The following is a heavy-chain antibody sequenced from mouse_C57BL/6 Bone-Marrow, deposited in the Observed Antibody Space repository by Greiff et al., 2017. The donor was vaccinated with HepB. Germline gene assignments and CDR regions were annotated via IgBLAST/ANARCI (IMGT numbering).Heavy chain of an antibody. V-gene: IGHV1-26*01. CDR2: INPNNGGT. CDR3: TGDVAYYFDY. CDR1: GYTFTDYY. Sequence: EVQLQQSGPELVKPGASVKISCKASGYTFTDYYMNWVKQSHGKSLEWIGDINPNNGGTSYNQKFKGKATLTVDKSSSTAYMELRSLTSEDSAVYYCTGDVAYYFDYWDRGTALTVSS. J-gene: IGHJ2*01.